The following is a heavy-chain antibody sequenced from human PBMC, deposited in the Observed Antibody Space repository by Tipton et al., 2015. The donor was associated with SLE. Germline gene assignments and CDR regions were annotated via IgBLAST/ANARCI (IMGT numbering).Heavy chain of an antibody. D-gene: IGHD1-26*01. V-gene: IGHV4-34*01. CDR2: INHSGST. Sequence: TLSLTCAVYGGSFSGYYWSWIRQPPGKGLEWIGEINHSGSTNYSPSFQGHVTISADKSISTAYLQWSSLKASDTAMYYCARREREGDDAFDNWVQGTMVTVSS. CDR3: ARREREGDDAFDN. CDR1: GGSFSGYY. J-gene: IGHJ3*02.